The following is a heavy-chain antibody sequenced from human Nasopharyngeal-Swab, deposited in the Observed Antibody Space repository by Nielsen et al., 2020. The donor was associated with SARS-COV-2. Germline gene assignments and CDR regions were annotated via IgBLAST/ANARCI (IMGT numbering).Heavy chain of an antibody. D-gene: IGHD3-10*01. CDR3: AKDVRGSGSLGCMDV. CDR2: IKQDGSEK. J-gene: IGHJ6*02. Sequence: GGSLRLSCAASGFTFSSYWMSWVRQAPGKGLEWVANIKQDGSEKYYVDSVKGRFTISRDNSKNTLYLQMNSLRAEDTAVYYCAKDVRGSGSLGCMDVWGQGTTVTVSS. V-gene: IGHV3-7*03. CDR1: GFTFSSYW.